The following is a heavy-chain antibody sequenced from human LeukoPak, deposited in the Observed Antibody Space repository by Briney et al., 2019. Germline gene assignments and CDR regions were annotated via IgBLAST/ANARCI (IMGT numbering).Heavy chain of an antibody. J-gene: IGHJ4*02. CDR1: GYTFTSYD. CDR2: MNPNSGNT. CDR3: ATGPPDIVATIINFDY. Sequence: ASVTVSCKASGYTFTSYDINWVRQATGQGLEWMGWMNPNSGNTGYAQKFQGRVTMTRNTSISTAYMELSSLRSEDTAVYYCATGPPDIVATIINFDYWGQGTLVTVSS. D-gene: IGHD5-12*01. V-gene: IGHV1-8*01.